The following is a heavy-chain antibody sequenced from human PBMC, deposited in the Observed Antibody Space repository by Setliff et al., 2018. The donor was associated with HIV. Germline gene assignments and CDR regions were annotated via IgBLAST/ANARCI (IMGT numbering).Heavy chain of an antibody. V-gene: IGHV1-18*04. CDR3: ARDNVRGPTNAMDV. D-gene: IGHD3-10*01. CDR1: GYTFTGYY. CDR2: ISGYNADT. Sequence: ASVKVSCKTSGYTFTGYYIHWVRQAPGQGLEWMGWISGYNADTDYAQKFQGRVSMTTDISTNTAYMELRSLRSDDTAVYYCARDNVRGPTNAMDVWGQGTTVTVS. J-gene: IGHJ6*02.